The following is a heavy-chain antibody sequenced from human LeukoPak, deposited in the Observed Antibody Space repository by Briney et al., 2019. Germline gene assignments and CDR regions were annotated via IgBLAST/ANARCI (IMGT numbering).Heavy chain of an antibody. CDR1: GFTFSSYA. J-gene: IGHJ4*02. V-gene: IGHV3-30-3*01. CDR3: VKGIASHDFFSRGD. D-gene: IGHD2-21*01. Sequence: QPGGSLRLSCAASGFTFSSYAMHWVRQAPGKGLEWVAVISYDGSNKYYADSVKGRFTISRDNSKNTVFLQMNSLRADDTAVYYCVKGIASHDFFSRGDWGQGTLVTVSA. CDR2: ISYDGSNK.